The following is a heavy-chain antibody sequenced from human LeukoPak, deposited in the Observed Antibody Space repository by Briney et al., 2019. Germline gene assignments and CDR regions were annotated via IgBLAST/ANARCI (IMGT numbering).Heavy chain of an antibody. CDR1: GGTFSSYA. D-gene: IGHD3-22*01. CDR2: IIPIFGTS. CDR3: ARDSYYYYDSSGYYYYFDY. V-gene: IGHV1-69*05. J-gene: IGHJ4*02. Sequence: GSSVKVSCKASGGTFSSYAISWVRQAPGQGLEWMGRIIPIFGTSNYAQKFQGRVTITTDESTSTAYMELSSLRSEDTAVYYCARDSYYYYDSSGYYYYFDYWGQGTLVTVS.